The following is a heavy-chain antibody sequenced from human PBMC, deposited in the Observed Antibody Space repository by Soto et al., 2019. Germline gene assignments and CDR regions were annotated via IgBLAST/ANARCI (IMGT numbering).Heavy chain of an antibody. CDR3: AGSTVTTWDY. V-gene: IGHV4-4*02. CDR1: GGSISSSNW. J-gene: IGHJ4*02. CDR2: IYHSGST. D-gene: IGHD4-17*01. Sequence: SETLSLTCAVSGGSISSSNWWSWVRQPPGKGLEWIGEIYHSGSTNYNPSLKSRVTISVGKSKNQFSLKLSSVTAADTAVYYCAGSTVTTWDYWGQGTLVTVSS.